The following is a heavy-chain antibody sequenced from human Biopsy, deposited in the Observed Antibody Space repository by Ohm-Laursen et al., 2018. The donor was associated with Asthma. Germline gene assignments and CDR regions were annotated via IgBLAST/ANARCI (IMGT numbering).Heavy chain of an antibody. V-gene: IGHV3-33*06. CDR2: IWHDGKNE. D-gene: IGHD3-22*01. CDR1: GFTFSEHG. J-gene: IGHJ5*02. CDR3: AKITTDRQKANNWFDP. Sequence: SLRLSCAASGFTFSEHGMHWVRQAPGKGLEWVAVIWHDGKNEYYADSVKGRFTVSRDSSRNTLYLQLSTLRVEDTAVYFCAKITTDRQKANNWFDPWGQGTLVTVSS.